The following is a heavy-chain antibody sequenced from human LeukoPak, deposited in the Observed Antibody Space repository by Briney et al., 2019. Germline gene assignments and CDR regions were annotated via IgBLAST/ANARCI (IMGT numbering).Heavy chain of an antibody. CDR2: LSGSGGST. J-gene: IGHJ4*02. D-gene: IGHD4-17*01. CDR3: ARPLGDYPYATFDH. CDR1: GFTFRSYA. V-gene: IGHV3-23*01. Sequence: QPGGSLRLSCAASGFTFRSYAMSWVRQAPGKGLEWVSTLSGSGGSTYYADSVKGRFTISRDNSKNTLHLQMNSLRAEDTAVYYCARPLGDYPYATFDHWGQGTLVTVSS.